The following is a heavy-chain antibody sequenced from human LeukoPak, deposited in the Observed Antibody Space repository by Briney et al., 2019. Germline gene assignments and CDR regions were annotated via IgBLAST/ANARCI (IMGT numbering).Heavy chain of an antibody. V-gene: IGHV3-15*01. CDR3: ATDWPGDDYPVDY. J-gene: IGHJ4*02. CDR2: IKRKADGETT. D-gene: IGHD4-11*01. Sequence: PGGSLRLSCAASGFTFGNYAMSWVRQTPGKGLEWVGRIKRKADGETTEYAAPVKGRFIISRDDSRNTVNLQMNSLKTEDTAVYYCATDWPGDDYPVDYWGQGTLVTVSS. CDR1: GFTFGNYA.